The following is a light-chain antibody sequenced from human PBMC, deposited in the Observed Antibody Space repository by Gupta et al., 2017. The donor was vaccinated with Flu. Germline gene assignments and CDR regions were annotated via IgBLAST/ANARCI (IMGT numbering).Light chain of an antibody. CDR3: ERYNMHPKT. Sequence: DIQLTQSPSSLAASIGERVTLTCRASQTVTSWLAWYQQKPGKAPKLLIYKASTLHTGVSSRCSGSGSGTEFTLTITDVQPGDLRTYYIERYNMHPKTFGPGTRVEI. J-gene: IGKJ1*01. CDR1: QTVTSW. CDR2: KAS. V-gene: IGKV1-5*03.